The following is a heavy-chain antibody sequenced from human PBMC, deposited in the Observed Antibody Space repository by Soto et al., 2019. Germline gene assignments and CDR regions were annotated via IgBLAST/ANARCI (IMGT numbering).Heavy chain of an antibody. D-gene: IGHD4-17*01. J-gene: IGHJ4*02. CDR2: ISYDETHE. V-gene: IGHV3-30*18. CDR1: GFTFSSYG. Sequence: QVQLVESGGGVVQPGRSLRLSCAASGFTFSSYGMHWVRQAPGKGLEWVAVISYDETHEYCADSVKGRFTISRDNSKDTRYLQMNSLRVEDTAVYYCAKNLRPVITGSRASALDYWGQGTLVTVSS. CDR3: AKNLRPVITGSRASALDY.